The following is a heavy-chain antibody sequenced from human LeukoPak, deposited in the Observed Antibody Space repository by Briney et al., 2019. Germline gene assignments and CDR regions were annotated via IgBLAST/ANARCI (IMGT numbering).Heavy chain of an antibody. CDR2: INWNGGST. J-gene: IGHJ3*02. CDR3: ARESLRLTAFDI. CDR1: GFTFDDYG. Sequence: GGSLRLSCAAPGFTFDDYGMSWVRQAPGKGLEWVSGINWNGGSTGYADSVKGRFTISRDNAKNSLYLQMNSLRAEDTAVYYCARESLRLTAFDIWGQGTMVTVSS. V-gene: IGHV3-20*04.